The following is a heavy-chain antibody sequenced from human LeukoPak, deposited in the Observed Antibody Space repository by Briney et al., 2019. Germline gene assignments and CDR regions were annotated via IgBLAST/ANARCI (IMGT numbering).Heavy chain of an antibody. Sequence: PGGSLRLSCAASGFTFSSYWMSWVRQAPGKGLEWVANIKQDGSEKYYVDSVKGRFTISRDNVMNSLYLQLSSLRVEDTAIYYCTRSLKDDFWGQGTLVIVSS. CDR2: IKQDGSEK. J-gene: IGHJ4*02. CDR3: TRSLKDDF. V-gene: IGHV3-7*01. CDR1: GFTFSSYW.